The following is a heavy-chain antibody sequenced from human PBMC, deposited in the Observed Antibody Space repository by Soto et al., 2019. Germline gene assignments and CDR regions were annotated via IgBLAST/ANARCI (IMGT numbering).Heavy chain of an antibody. V-gene: IGHV4-59*08. CDR1: RVSISTHY. CDR3: ARHATRSYDY. Sequence: TSETLSLTCPVSRVSISTHYWNLVRQPPGKGLECIGYIYYNGNTNYNPSLKSRVTISVDTSKNQFTLNLNSVTAADTAVYYCARHATRSYDYWGQGTLVTVSS. J-gene: IGHJ4*02. CDR2: IYYNGNT.